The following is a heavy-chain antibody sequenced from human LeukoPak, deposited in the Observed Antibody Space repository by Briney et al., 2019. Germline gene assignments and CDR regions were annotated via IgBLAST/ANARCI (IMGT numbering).Heavy chain of an antibody. J-gene: IGHJ5*02. D-gene: IGHD2-2*01. V-gene: IGHV1-18*01. CDR3: ARRTSLVVPAAMFDP. CDR2: ISAYNGNT. CDR1: GYTFTSYG. Sequence: GASVKVSCKASGYTFTSYGISWVRQAPGQGLEWMGWISAYNGNTNYAQKLQGRVTMTTDTSTSTAYMELRSLRSDDTAVYYCARRTSLVVPAAMFDPWGQGTLVTVSS.